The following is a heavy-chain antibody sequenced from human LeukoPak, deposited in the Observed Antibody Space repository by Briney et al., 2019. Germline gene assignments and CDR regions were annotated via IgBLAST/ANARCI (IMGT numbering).Heavy chain of an antibody. D-gene: IGHD6-13*01. CDR2: ISSSSSTI. CDR1: GFTFSSYS. J-gene: IGHJ4*02. V-gene: IGHV3-48*01. CDR3: AKDSKVAVAGYFFDY. Sequence: GGSLRLSCAASGFTFSSYSMNWVRQAPGKGLEWASYISSSSSTIYYADSVKGQFTISRDNAKNSLYLQMNSLRPEDTAVYHCAKDSKVAVAGYFFDYWGQGTLVTVSS.